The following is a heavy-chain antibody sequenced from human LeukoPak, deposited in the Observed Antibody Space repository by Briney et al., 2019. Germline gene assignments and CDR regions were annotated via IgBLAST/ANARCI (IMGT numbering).Heavy chain of an antibody. V-gene: IGHV3-23*01. J-gene: IGHJ6*03. CDR3: AKDGYSSSWYTTYYYYYMDV. CDR2: ISGSGGST. Sequence: GGSLRLSCAASGFTFSSYAMSWVRQAPGKGLEWVSAISGSGGSTYYADSVKGRFTISRDNSKNTLYLQMNSLRAEDTAVYYCAKDGYSSSWYTTYYYYYMDVWGKGTTVTVSS. CDR1: GFTFSSYA. D-gene: IGHD6-13*01.